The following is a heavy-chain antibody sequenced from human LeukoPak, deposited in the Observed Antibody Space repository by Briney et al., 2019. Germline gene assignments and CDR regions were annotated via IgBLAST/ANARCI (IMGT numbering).Heavy chain of an antibody. J-gene: IGHJ4*02. Sequence: ASVKVSCKASGYTFTSYDINWVRQATGQGLEWMGWMNPNSGNTGYAQKFQGRVTITRNTSISTAYMELSSLRSEDTAVYYCARGHHCSSTSCYQFPPDYWGQGTLVTVSS. CDR2: MNPNSGNT. D-gene: IGHD2-2*01. CDR1: GYTFTSYD. CDR3: ARGHHCSSTSCYQFPPDY. V-gene: IGHV1-8*03.